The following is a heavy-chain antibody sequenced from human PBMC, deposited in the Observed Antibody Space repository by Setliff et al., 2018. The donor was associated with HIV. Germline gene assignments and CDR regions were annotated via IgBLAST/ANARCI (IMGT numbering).Heavy chain of an antibody. CDR2: IYYSGST. V-gene: IGHV4-59*08. CDR1: GGSIVRYY. J-gene: IGHJ5*02. D-gene: IGHD2-15*01. Sequence: PSETLSLTCTVSGGSIVRYYWTWIRQPPGKGLEWIGYIYYSGSTNYNPSLKSRVIISVDTSKSQFSLKLSSVTVADTAVYYCARHRSGNWCYFGFDPWGQGTLVTVSS. CDR3: ARHRSGNWCYFGFDP.